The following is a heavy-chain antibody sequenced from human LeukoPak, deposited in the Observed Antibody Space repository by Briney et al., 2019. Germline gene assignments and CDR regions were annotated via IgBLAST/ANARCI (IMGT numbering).Heavy chain of an antibody. Sequence: SETLSLTCTVSGGSSSSYYWSWIRQPPGKGLEWIGYIYYSGSTNYNPSLKSRVTMSVDTSKNQFSLKLSSVTAADTAVYYCARHLGYGGNPHAYYYYGMDVWGQGTTVTVSS. CDR2: IYYSGST. CDR1: GGSSSSYY. D-gene: IGHD4-23*01. J-gene: IGHJ6*02. CDR3: ARHLGYGGNPHAYYYYGMDV. V-gene: IGHV4-59*08.